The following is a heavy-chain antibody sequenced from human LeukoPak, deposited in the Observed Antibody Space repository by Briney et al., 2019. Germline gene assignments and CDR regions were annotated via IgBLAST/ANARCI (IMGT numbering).Heavy chain of an antibody. CDR1: GFTFTTCS. CDR3: ARAPIMYSSGWFGD. J-gene: IGHJ4*02. Sequence: GGSLRLSCAASGFTFTTCSMNWVRQAPGKGLEWVSSISSTSSFIYYADSVKGRFTISRDSANNSLYLQMNSLRAEDTAVYYCARAPIMYSSGWFGDWGQGTLVTVSS. D-gene: IGHD6-19*01. CDR2: ISSTSSFI. V-gene: IGHV3-21*01.